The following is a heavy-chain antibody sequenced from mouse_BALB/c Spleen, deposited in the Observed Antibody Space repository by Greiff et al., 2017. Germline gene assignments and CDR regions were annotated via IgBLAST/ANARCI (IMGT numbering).Heavy chain of an antibody. CDR1: GYSITSGYS. CDR3: ARPPITTVVGPYAMDY. J-gene: IGHJ4*01. Sequence: VQLQQSGPDLVKPSQSLSLTCTVTGYSITSGYSWHWIRQFPGNKLEWMGYIHYSGSTYYNPSLKSRISITRDTSKNQYYLQLNSVTTEDTATYYCARPPITTVVGPYAMDYWGQGTSVTVSS. D-gene: IGHD1-1*01. V-gene: IGHV3-1*02. CDR2: IHYSGST.